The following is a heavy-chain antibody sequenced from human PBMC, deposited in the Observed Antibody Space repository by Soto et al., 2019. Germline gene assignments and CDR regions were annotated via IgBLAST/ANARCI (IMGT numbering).Heavy chain of an antibody. CDR2: IYPGDSDT. Sequence: GESLKISCKGSGYSFTSYWIGWVRQMPGKGLEWMGIIYPGDSDTRYSPSFQGQVTISADKSISTAYLQWSSLKASDTAMYYCARRLVQYYYYYGMDVWGQGTTVTVSS. D-gene: IGHD6-6*01. CDR3: ARRLVQYYYYYGMDV. V-gene: IGHV5-51*01. CDR1: GYSFTSYW. J-gene: IGHJ6*02.